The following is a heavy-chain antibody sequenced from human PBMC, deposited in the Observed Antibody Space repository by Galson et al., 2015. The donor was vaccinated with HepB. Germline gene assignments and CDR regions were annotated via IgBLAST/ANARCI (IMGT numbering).Heavy chain of an antibody. J-gene: IGHJ4*02. CDR2: ISNGGGTT. CDR3: AKGWCRSSTSCYVIEY. V-gene: IGHV3-23*01. CDR1: GFTFSSFA. D-gene: IGHD2-2*01. Sequence: SLRLSCAASGFTFSSFAMNWVRQAPGKGLEWVAAISNGGGTTYYADSVKGRFTISRDNSKDTLYLQMNTLRAEDTAVYYCAKGWCRSSTSCYVIEYWGQGTLVTVSS.